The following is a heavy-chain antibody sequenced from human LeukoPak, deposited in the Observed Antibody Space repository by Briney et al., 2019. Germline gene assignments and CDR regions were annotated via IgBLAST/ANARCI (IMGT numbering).Heavy chain of an antibody. CDR1: GFTFSSYA. V-gene: IGHV3-33*08. Sequence: GGSLRLSCAASGFTFSSYAMSWVRQAPGKGLEWVAVIWYDGSNKYYADSVKGRFTISRDNSKNTLYLQMNSLRAEDTAVYYCAREGTTDPHFDYWGQGTLVTVSS. D-gene: IGHD4-17*01. CDR3: AREGTTDPHFDY. J-gene: IGHJ4*02. CDR2: IWYDGSNK.